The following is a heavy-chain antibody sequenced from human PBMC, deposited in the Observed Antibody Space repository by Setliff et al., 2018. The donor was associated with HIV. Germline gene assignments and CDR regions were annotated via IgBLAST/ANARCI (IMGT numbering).Heavy chain of an antibody. J-gene: IGHJ5*02. D-gene: IGHD6-19*01. CDR1: GYSINSGFS. CDR3: ARPRRVRRRAWYWFDI. V-gene: IGHV4-38-2*01. Sequence: PSETLSLTCAASGYSINSGFSRAWIRQPPGQGPQWIGSIYQSGSIYYNPSLQSRVTISVDSSKNQFSLNLFSVIASDTAVYYWARPRRVRRRAWYWFDIWGQGTLVTVSS. CDR2: IYQSGSI.